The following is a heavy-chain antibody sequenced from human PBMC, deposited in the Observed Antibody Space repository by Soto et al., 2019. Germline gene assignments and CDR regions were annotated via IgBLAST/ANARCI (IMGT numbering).Heavy chain of an antibody. CDR3: ARDDNGDHGRAFDP. CDR1: GGSISNYY. V-gene: IGHV4-4*07. D-gene: IGHD4-17*01. Sequence: VQLQESGPGLVTPSETLSLTCTVSGGSISNYYWSWIPQPAGQGLEWIGHIYTSGNTNYNPSLKGLVTMSIDRSKNHFSRKLSSVAAADAAVDYCARDDNGDHGRAFDPWGQGTLITFSS. CDR2: IYTSGNT. J-gene: IGHJ5*02.